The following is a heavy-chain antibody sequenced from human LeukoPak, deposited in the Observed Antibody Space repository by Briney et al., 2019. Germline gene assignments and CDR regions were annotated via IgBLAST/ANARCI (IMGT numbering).Heavy chain of an antibody. J-gene: IGHJ4*02. CDR3: AKEGAYSGWPFDH. V-gene: IGHV3-23*01. Sequence: GGSLRLSCAASGFTFSNYGMSWVRQTPGKGLEWVSAISGSGVKTYYADSVKGRFTISRDNSKSTLYLQMNRLRAEDTAVYYCAKEGAYSGWPFDHWGQGALVTVSS. D-gene: IGHD6-19*01. CDR1: GFTFSNYG. CDR2: ISGSGVKT.